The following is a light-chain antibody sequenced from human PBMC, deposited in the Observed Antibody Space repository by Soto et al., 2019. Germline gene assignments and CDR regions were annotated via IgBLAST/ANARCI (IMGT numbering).Light chain of an antibody. V-gene: IGKV3-11*01. CDR1: QSVSSY. Sequence: EIVLTQSPATLSLSPGERATLSCRASQSVSSYLAWYQQKPGQAPRLLIYDASNRATGIPARFSGSGSGTDFTLTIIRLEPEEFAVYYCQQYGSSLRTFGQGTKVDIK. J-gene: IGKJ1*01. CDR3: QQYGSSLRT. CDR2: DAS.